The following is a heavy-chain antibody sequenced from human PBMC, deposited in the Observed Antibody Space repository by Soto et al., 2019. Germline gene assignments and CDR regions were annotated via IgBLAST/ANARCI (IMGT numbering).Heavy chain of an antibody. Sequence: SETLSLTCAVYGGSFSGYYWSWIRKPPGKGLEWIGEINHSGSTNYNPSLKSRVTISVDTSKNQFSLKLSSVTAADTAVYYCATLGDILTGPTYYFDYWGQGTLVTVSS. CDR2: INHSGST. D-gene: IGHD3-9*01. V-gene: IGHV4-34*01. J-gene: IGHJ4*02. CDR3: ATLGDILTGPTYYFDY. CDR1: GGSFSGYY.